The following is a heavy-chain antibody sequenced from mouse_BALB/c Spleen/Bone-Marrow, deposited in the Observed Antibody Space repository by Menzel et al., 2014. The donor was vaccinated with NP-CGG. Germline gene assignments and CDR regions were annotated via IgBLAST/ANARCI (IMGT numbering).Heavy chain of an antibody. J-gene: IGHJ4*01. CDR1: GDSIXSGY. CDR3: AREKVPYYYAMDY. CDR2: ISYSGST. Sequence: EVQLVESGPSLVKPSQTLSLTCSVTGDSIXSGYWNWIRKFPGNKLEYMGYISYSGSTYYNPSLKSRISITRDTSKNQYYLQLNSVTTEDTATYYCAREKVPYYYAMDYWGQGTSVTVSS. V-gene: IGHV3-8*02. D-gene: IGHD5-1*01.